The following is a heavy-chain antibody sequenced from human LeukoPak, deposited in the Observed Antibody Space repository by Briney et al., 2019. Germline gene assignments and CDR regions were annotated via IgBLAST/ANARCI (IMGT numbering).Heavy chain of an antibody. CDR2: IYYSGST. D-gene: IGHD2-21*01. CDR3: ARASYSYGLDV. J-gene: IGHJ6*02. CDR1: GGSISSGGYY. Sequence: PSETLSLTCTVSGGSISSGGYYWNWIRQHPGKGLERIGYIYYSGSTYYNPSLKSRVTISVDTSENQFSLMLTFVTAADTAVYSCARASYSYGLDVWGQGTTVTVSS. V-gene: IGHV4-31*03.